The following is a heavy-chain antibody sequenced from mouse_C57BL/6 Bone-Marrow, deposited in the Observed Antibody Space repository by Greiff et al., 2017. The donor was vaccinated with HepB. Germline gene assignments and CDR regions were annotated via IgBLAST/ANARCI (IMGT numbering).Heavy chain of an antibody. CDR1: GYTFTSYG. J-gene: IGHJ1*03. D-gene: IGHD1-1*01. Sequence: LQESGAELARPGASVKLSCKASGYTFTSYGISWVKQRTGQGLEWIGEIYPRSGNTYYNEKFKGKATLTADKSSSTAYMELRSLTSEDSAVYFCARSGDYYGLLYWYFDVWGTGTTVTVSS. V-gene: IGHV1-81*01. CDR3: ARSGDYYGLLYWYFDV. CDR2: IYPRSGNT.